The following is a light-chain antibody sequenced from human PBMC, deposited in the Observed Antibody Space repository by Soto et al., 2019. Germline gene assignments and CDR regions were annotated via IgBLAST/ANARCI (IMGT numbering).Light chain of an antibody. V-gene: IGLV1-40*01. J-gene: IGLJ3*02. CDR3: QSYDSSLSASV. CDR2: DNT. Sequence: QPVLTQPPSVSGAPGQRVTLSCAGSSSNIGAGYDVHWYQQVPGTAPKLLIYDNTNRPSGVPDRFSGSKSATSASLAITGLQAEDEADYYCQSYDSSLSASVFGGGTQLTVL. CDR1: SSNIGAGYD.